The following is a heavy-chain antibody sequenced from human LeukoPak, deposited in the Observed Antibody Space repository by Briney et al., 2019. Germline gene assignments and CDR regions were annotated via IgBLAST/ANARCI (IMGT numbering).Heavy chain of an antibody. J-gene: IGHJ5*02. V-gene: IGHV4-39*01. D-gene: IGHD1-26*01. Sequence: SETLSLTCTVSGGSISSSGYYWGWIRQPPGKGLEWIASIYYSGSTYYNPSLKSRVTISVDTSKNQLSPKLSSLTAADTAVYYCARHEYSGSYYGLSWFDPWGQGTLVTVSS. CDR3: ARHEYSGSYYGLSWFDP. CDR2: IYYSGST. CDR1: GGSISSSGYY.